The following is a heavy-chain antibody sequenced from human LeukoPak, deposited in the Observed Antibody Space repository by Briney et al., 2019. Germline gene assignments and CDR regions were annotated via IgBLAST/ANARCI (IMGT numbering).Heavy chain of an antibody. Sequence: PSQTLSLTCTVSGGSISSGSYYRSWIRQPAGTGLEWIGRIYTSGSTNYNPSLKSRVTISVDTSKNQFSLKLSSVTAADTAVYYCASRYYGGNSVDYWGQGTLVTVSS. CDR2: IYTSGST. CDR1: GGSISSGSYY. D-gene: IGHD4-23*01. J-gene: IGHJ4*02. CDR3: ASRYYGGNSVDY. V-gene: IGHV4-61*02.